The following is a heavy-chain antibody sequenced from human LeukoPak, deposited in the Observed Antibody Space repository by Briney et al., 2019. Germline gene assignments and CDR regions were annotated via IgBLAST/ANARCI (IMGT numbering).Heavy chain of an antibody. V-gene: IGHV4-4*07. D-gene: IGHD6-13*01. CDR3: ARGAAASSSWYGGAFDI. Sequence: SETLSLTCTVSGASISSYYWSWIRQPAGKGLEWIGRIYTSGSTNYNPSLKSRVTISVDTSKNQFSLKLSSVTAADTAVYYCARGAAASSSWYGGAFDIWGQGTMVTVSS. CDR1: GASISSYY. J-gene: IGHJ3*02. CDR2: IYTSGST.